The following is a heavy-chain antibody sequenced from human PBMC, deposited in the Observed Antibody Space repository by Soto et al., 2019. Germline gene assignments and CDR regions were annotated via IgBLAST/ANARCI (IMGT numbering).Heavy chain of an antibody. CDR3: ARGGYYDSSGSRNYHYYGMDV. Sequence: ASVKVSCKASGYTFTSYAMHWVRQAPGQGLEWLGWISPYNDDTKYAQRLQGRVTMSTDTSSRTAYMHLRSLRSDDTAVYFCARGGYYDSSGSRNYHYYGMDVWGQGTTVTVSS. CDR2: ISPYNDDT. V-gene: IGHV1-18*01. D-gene: IGHD3-22*01. CDR1: GYTFTSYA. J-gene: IGHJ6*02.